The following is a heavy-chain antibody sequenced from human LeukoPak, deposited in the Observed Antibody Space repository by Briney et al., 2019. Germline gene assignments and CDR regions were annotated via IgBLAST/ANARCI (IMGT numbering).Heavy chain of an antibody. J-gene: IGHJ4*02. CDR3: AKEVLGGNYGDYAVDY. Sequence: GGSLRLSCAASGFTFTTYAMSWVRQAPGKGLEWVSSVSGSGSHTYYADSVKGRFTISRDNPKNTLDLQMHSLRAEDTALYYFAKEVLGGNYGDYAVDYWGQGTLVTVSS. D-gene: IGHD4-17*01. CDR1: GFTFTTYA. V-gene: IGHV3-23*01. CDR2: VSGSGSHT.